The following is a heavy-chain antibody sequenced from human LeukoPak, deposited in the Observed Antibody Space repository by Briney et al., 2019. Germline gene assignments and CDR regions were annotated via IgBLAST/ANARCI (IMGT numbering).Heavy chain of an antibody. CDR2: ITGSSSST. V-gene: IGHV3-23*01. D-gene: IGHD3-22*01. CDR1: GFTFSSYA. Sequence: PGGSLRLSCAASGFTFSSYAMSWVRQAPGKGMEWVSSITGSSSSTYYAASVKGRFTISRDNSKNTLYLPMNSLRAEDMAVYFCAKLDYYDTHWGQGTLVTVSS. CDR3: AKLDYYDTH. J-gene: IGHJ4*02.